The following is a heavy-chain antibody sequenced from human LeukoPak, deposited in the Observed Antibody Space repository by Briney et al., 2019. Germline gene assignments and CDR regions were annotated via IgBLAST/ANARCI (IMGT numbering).Heavy chain of an antibody. CDR3: ARSVIAVAGYDAFDI. Sequence: PGGSLRLSCAASGVTFSAYSMNWGRQAPGKGLDWVSYISSRSFTIYYADSVKGRFTISRDNAKNSLYLEMNSLRDEDTAVYYSARSVIAVAGYDAFDIWGQGTVVTVSS. D-gene: IGHD6-19*01. CDR1: GVTFSAYS. J-gene: IGHJ3*02. V-gene: IGHV3-48*02. CDR2: ISSRSFTI.